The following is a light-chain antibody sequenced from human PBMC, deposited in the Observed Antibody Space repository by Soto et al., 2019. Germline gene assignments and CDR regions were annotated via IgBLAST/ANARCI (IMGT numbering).Light chain of an antibody. Sequence: EIVLTQSPATLSLSPGERATLSCRASQSLSTYLAWYQQKPGQAPRLLIYDASTRATGIPARFSGSGSGTDFTLTISSLEPEDFAVYYCQQRSNWRPGDIFGQGTKLEIK. CDR3: QQRSNWRPGDI. V-gene: IGKV3-11*01. CDR2: DAS. CDR1: QSLSTY. J-gene: IGKJ2*01.